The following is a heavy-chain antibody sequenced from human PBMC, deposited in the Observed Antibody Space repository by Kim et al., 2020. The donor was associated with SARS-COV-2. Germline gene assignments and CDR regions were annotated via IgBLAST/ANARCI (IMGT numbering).Heavy chain of an antibody. V-gene: IGHV5-51*01. J-gene: IGHJ4*02. D-gene: IGHD1-26*01. CDR3: ARQGGY. CDR2: GDSAT. Sequence: GDSATRYSPSFKGQVTISADKSISTAYLQWSSLKASDTAMYYCARQGGYWGQGTLVTVSS.